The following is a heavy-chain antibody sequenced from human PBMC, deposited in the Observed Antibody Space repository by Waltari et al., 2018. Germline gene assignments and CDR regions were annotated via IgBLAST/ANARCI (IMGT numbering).Heavy chain of an antibody. J-gene: IGHJ4*02. Sequence: QVQLQQWGAGLLKPSETLSLTCTVSGGSISSYYWSWIRQPPGKGLEWIGYIYYSGSTNYNPSLKSRVTISVDTSKNQFSLKLSSVTAADTAVYYCARDNRGADLWGQGTLVTVSS. CDR2: IYYSGST. V-gene: IGHV4-59*01. CDR3: ARDNRGADL. CDR1: GGSISSYY.